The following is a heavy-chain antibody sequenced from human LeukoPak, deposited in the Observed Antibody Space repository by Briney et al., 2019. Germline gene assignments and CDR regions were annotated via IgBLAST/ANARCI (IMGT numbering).Heavy chain of an antibody. J-gene: IGHJ4*02. CDR3: ARQSPIVYYDFWSGYSYYFDY. Sequence: SVKVSCKASGGTFSSYAISWVRQAPGQGLEWMGGIIPIFGTANYAQKFQGRVTITADESTSTAYMELSSLRSEDTAVYYCARQSPIVYYDFWSGYSYYFDYRGQGTLVTVSS. CDR2: IIPIFGTA. D-gene: IGHD3-3*01. CDR1: GGTFSSYA. V-gene: IGHV1-69*01.